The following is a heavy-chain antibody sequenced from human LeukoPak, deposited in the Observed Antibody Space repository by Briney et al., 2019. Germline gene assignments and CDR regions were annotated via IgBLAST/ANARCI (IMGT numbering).Heavy chain of an antibody. Sequence: GGSLRLSCAASGFTFSSYAMHWIRQAPGKGLKYVSAISKNGDSTFHAISVKGRFTISRDNSKNTLYLQMGSLRPEDMAVYYCARMDYSDQFFQHWGQGSLVTVSS. CDR3: ARMDYSDQFFQH. V-gene: IGHV3-64*01. CDR2: ISKNGDST. CDR1: GFTFSSYA. J-gene: IGHJ1*01. D-gene: IGHD4-17*01.